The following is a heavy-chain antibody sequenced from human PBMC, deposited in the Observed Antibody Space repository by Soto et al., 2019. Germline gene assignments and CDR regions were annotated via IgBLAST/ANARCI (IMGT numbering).Heavy chain of an antibody. J-gene: IGHJ4*02. CDR3: ARLARTILRVLTLSPSAYFDY. CDR1: GYSFTSYW. CDR2: IYPGDSDT. Sequence: GESLKISCQGSGYSFTSYWIGWVRQMPGKGLEWMGVIYPGDSDTRYSPSFQGQVTISAGKSISTAYLQWSSLKASDTAIYYCARLARTILRVLTLSPSAYFDYWGLGTLVTVSS. V-gene: IGHV5-51*01. D-gene: IGHD3-3*01.